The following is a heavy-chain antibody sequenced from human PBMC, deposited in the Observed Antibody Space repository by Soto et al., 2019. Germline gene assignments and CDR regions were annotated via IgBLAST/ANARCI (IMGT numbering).Heavy chain of an antibody. Sequence: SETLSLTCTVSGGTIRSSSYYWGWIRQPPGKGLEWIGSIYFSGTTYYNPSLKSRVTISVDTSKNQFSLKLNSVTAADTAVYYCARGDFRSGSYYNPTPNWFDPWGQGILVTVSS. CDR2: IYFSGTT. CDR1: GGTIRSSSYY. V-gene: IGHV4-39*01. D-gene: IGHD3-10*01. J-gene: IGHJ5*02. CDR3: ARGDFRSGSYYNPTPNWFDP.